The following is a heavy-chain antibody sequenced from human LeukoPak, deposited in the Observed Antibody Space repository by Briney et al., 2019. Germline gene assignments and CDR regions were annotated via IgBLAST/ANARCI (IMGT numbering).Heavy chain of an antibody. CDR1: GFTFSGYA. CDR3: VKDSGNFYGSGDY. CDR2: VSRNGGST. V-gene: IGHV3-64D*06. J-gene: IGHJ4*02. D-gene: IGHD1-26*01. Sequence: GGSLRLSCSASGFTFSGYAMQWVGQAPGKGLEYVSTVSRNGGSTYYADSVKGRFTISRDNSKNTLFLQMSSLRVEDTAVYYCVKDSGNFYGSGDYWGQGTLVTVSS.